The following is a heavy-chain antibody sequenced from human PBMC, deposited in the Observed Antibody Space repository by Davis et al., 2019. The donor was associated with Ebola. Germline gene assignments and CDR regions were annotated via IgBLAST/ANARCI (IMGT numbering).Heavy chain of an antibody. CDR1: GGSVSSGSYY. V-gene: IGHV4-61*01. J-gene: IGHJ4*02. D-gene: IGHD4-17*01. CDR3: ARDRGTVTHFDY. Sequence: MPSETLSLSCTVSGGSVSSGSYYWSWIRQPPGKGLEWIGYIYYSGSTYYNPSLKSRVTISVDTSKNQFSLKLSSVTAADTAVYYCARDRGTVTHFDYWGQGTLVTVSS. CDR2: IYYSGST.